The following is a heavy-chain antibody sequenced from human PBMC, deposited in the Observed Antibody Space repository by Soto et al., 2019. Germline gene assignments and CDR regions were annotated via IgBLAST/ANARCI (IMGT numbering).Heavy chain of an antibody. Sequence: PGVALRRSCAASGFTFITYWMHWVRQAPWKGLVWVSRINTDGSSTNYADSVKGRFTVSRDNAMNPLYLQMNSLRDEDTAMYYCARDDVKGGGGSCFSGGKDYWGQGTLVNVSS. D-gene: IGHD2-15*01. V-gene: IGHV3-74*01. CDR3: ARDDVKGGGGSCFSGGKDY. CDR1: GFTFITYW. CDR2: INTDGSST. J-gene: IGHJ4*02.